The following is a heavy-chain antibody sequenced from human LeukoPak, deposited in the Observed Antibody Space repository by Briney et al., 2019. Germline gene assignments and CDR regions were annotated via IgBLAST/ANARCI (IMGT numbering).Heavy chain of an antibody. J-gene: IGHJ3*02. V-gene: IGHV4-4*07. Sequence: SETLSLTCSVSGGSISGYYWTWIRQPAGKGLGWIGRVYTSGSTHYNPSLKSRLTMSVDTSKNQFSLKLSSVTAADTAVYYCARLTTGTTTAFDIWGQGTMVTVSS. CDR1: GGSISGYY. D-gene: IGHD1-1*01. CDR3: ARLTTGTTTAFDI. CDR2: VYTSGST.